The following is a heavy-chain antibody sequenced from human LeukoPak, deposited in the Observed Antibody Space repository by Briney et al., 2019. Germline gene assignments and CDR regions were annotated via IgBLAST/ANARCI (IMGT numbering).Heavy chain of an antibody. CDR3: ARAPSPLAVAGTDY. CDR1: GFTFSSYS. J-gene: IGHJ4*02. D-gene: IGHD6-19*01. CDR2: ISSSSSYI. Sequence: GGSLRLSCAASGFTFSSYSMNWVRQAPGKGLEWVSSISSSSSYIYYADSVKGRLAISRDNAKKSLYLQMNGLRAEDTAVYYCARAPSPLAVAGTDYWGQGTLVTVSS. V-gene: IGHV3-21*01.